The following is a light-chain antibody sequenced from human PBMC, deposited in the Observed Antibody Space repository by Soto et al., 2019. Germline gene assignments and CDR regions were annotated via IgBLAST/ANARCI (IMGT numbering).Light chain of an antibody. CDR2: GAS. V-gene: IGKV3-15*01. J-gene: IGKJ4*01. CDR3: QQYEEWPPQLT. Sequence: EIVMTQSPATLSVSPGEGATLSCRAGQSVGVNLAWYQQMPGQAPRLLIYGASTRATGVPARFSGSGSGTEFTLTISSPQSEDFAVYYCQQYEEWPPQLTFGGGTKVEI. CDR1: QSVGVN.